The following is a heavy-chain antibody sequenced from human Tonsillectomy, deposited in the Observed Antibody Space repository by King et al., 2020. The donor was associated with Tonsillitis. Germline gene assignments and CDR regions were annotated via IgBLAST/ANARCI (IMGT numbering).Heavy chain of an antibody. V-gene: IGHV3-30*02. Sequence: VQLVESGGGVVQPGGSLRLSCAASGFTFSSYGIHWVRQAPGKGLEWVAFIPYDGSYKYYADSVKDPFTISRDNPKNTLYLQINSLRDEDTALYYWAKDLSGGILDYWGQGTLFTVSS. D-gene: IGHD2-15*01. CDR1: GFTFSSYG. CDR3: AKDLSGGILDY. J-gene: IGHJ4*02. CDR2: IPYDGSYK.